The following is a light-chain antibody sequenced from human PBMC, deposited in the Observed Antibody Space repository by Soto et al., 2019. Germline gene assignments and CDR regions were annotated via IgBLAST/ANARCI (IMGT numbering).Light chain of an antibody. CDR3: QLWDAISDHVV. Sequence: SYELTQPPSVSVAPGQTARITCGGDNIRTKSVHWYRQKPGQAPVLVVYDDTDRASGIPERFSGSNSGNTATLTISRVEAGDEADYYCQLWDAISDHVVFGGGTKLTV. CDR2: DDT. CDR1: NIRTKS. J-gene: IGLJ2*01. V-gene: IGLV3-21*02.